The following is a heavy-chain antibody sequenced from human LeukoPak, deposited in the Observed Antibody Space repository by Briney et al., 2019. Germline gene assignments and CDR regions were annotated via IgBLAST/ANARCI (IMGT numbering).Heavy chain of an antibody. CDR2: IRMTADGGTQ. V-gene: IGHV3-49*04. D-gene: IGHD3-10*01. Sequence: PGGSLRLFCTGSGFTFGDYSISWDSQAPGKGLEWVGFIRMTADGGTQEYAAAVKGRFIISRDDSKSSAYLQMNSLKSEDTAFYYCTRGTGAPSYWGQGTLVTVSS. CDR3: TRGTGAPSY. CDR1: GFTFGDYS. J-gene: IGHJ4*02.